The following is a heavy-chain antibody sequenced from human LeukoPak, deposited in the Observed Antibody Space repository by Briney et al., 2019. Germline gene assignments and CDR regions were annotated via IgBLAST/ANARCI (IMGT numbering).Heavy chain of an antibody. CDR3: AIPTTMSTYYFDY. CDR2: IIPILGIA. CDR1: GGTFSSYA. Sequence: SVKVSCKASGGTFSSYAISWVRQAPGQGLEWMGRIIPILGIANYAQKFQGRVTITADKSTGTAYMELSSLRSEDTAVYYCAIPTTMSTYYFDYWGQGTLVTVSS. D-gene: IGHD1-1*01. J-gene: IGHJ4*02. V-gene: IGHV1-69*04.